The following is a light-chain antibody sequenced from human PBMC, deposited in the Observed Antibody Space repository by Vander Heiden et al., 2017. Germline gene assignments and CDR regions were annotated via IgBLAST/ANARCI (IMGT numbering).Light chain of an antibody. CDR1: SSNIGSNT. V-gene: IGLV1-44*01. Sequence: QSVLTQPPSASGTPGRRVSISCSGRSSNIGSNTVNWYQQLPGTAPKLLIYGNDQRPSGVPDRFSGSKSGTSASLAISGLQSEDEADYSCAAWDDSLNGYVFGTGTKVAVL. J-gene: IGLJ1*01. CDR3: AAWDDSLNGYV. CDR2: GND.